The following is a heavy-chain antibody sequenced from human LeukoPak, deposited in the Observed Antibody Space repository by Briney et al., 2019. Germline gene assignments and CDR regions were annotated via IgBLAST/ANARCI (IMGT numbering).Heavy chain of an antibody. Sequence: SETLSLTCTVSGGSISDYYWNWIRQPPGKGLEWIGHIYYSGSTTYNPSLKGRVTMSVDTAKNQFSLKLRSVTAADTAIYYCARGDFCSKSNCYLRPMDVWGKGTTVTVSS. CDR3: ARGDFCSKSNCYLRPMDV. CDR2: IYYSGST. CDR1: GGSISDYY. D-gene: IGHD3-3*01. V-gene: IGHV4-59*01. J-gene: IGHJ6*03.